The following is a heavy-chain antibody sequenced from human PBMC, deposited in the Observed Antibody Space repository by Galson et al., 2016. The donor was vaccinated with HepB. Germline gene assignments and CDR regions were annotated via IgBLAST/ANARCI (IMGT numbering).Heavy chain of an antibody. J-gene: IGHJ4*02. CDR1: GYTFSNYD. Sequence: SVKVSCKATGYTFSNYDINWVRRAAGQGLEWVGWMNPNNGDTGYAQKFQGRISLTRDTSISTAYMELRSLRSDDTAVYYCARGRGRGYSAYDLMYWGQGTLVTGSS. CDR2: MNPNNGDT. CDR3: ARGRGRGYSAYDLMY. D-gene: IGHD5-12*01. V-gene: IGHV1-8*01.